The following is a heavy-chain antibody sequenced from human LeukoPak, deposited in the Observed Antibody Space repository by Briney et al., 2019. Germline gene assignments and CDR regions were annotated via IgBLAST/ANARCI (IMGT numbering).Heavy chain of an antibody. CDR1: GXTFSSYA. D-gene: IGHD2-15*01. CDR3: AKARPLDIVVVVTAYDS. V-gene: IGHV3-23*01. Sequence: GGSLRLSCAASGXTFSSYAVSWVRQAPGKGLEWVSAVSASGGSTYYADSVKGRFTISRDNSKNTLYLQMNSLRAEDTAVYYYAKARPLDIVVVVTAYDSWGQGTLVTVSS. CDR2: VSASGGST. J-gene: IGHJ5*01.